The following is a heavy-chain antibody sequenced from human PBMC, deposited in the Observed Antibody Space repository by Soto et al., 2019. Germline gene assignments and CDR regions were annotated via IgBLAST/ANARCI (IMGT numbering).Heavy chain of an antibody. CDR3: GRDQRGRVWHGEGY. J-gene: IGHJ4*02. CDR1: AYTFANYG. Sequence: QVQLVQSGAEVKKPGASVKVSCKASAYTFANYGVTWVRQAPGQGLEWMGWISAYNGNTNYAQELQGRVTMTTDTSTSTAYMELRSLRSDDTAVYYCGRDQRGRVWHGEGYWGQGTLVTVSS. CDR2: ISAYNGNT. V-gene: IGHV1-18*01. D-gene: IGHD3-10*01.